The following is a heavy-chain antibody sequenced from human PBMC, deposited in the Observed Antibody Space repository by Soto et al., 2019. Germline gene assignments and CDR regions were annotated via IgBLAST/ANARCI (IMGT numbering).Heavy chain of an antibody. CDR1: GGSISSYY. Sequence: PSETLSLTCTVSGGSISSYYWSWIRQPPGKGLEWIGYIYYSGSTNYNPSLKSRVTISVDTSKNQFSLKLSSVTAADTAVYYCARDGPRLGDWFEPWGKGTLVTVSS. CDR2: IYYSGST. CDR3: ARDGPRLGDWFEP. D-gene: IGHD3-16*01. J-gene: IGHJ5*02. V-gene: IGHV4-59*01.